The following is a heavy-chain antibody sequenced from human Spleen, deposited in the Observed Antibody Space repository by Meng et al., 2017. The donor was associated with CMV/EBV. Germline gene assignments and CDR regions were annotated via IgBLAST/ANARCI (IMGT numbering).Heavy chain of an antibody. J-gene: IGHJ4*02. D-gene: IGHD3-10*01. V-gene: IGHV1-69*05. Sequence: SVKVSCKASGGTFSSYAISWVRQAPGQGLEWMGGIIPILDTPNYAQKFQGRVTITTYESTSTAYLELSSLRSEDTVVYYCATPRNRYGSGSYRCDYWGQGTLVTVSS. CDR1: GGTFSSYA. CDR2: IIPILDTP. CDR3: ATPRNRYGSGSYRCDY.